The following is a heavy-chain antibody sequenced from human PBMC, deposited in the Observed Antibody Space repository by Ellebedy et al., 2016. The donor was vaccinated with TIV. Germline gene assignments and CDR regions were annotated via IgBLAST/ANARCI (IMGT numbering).Heavy chain of an antibody. CDR1: GFTFSSYG. Sequence: GESLKISCAASGFTFSSYGMHWVRQAPGKGLEWVAVIWYDGSNKYYADSVKGRFTISRDNSKNTLYLQMNSLRAEDTAVYYCARASNGLDVWGQGTTVTVFS. CDR3: ARASNGLDV. V-gene: IGHV3-33*01. CDR2: IWYDGSNK. J-gene: IGHJ6*02.